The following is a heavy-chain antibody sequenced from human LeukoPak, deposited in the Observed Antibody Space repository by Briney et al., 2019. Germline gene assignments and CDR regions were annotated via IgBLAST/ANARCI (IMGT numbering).Heavy chain of an antibody. Sequence: GGSLRLSCAASGFTFGDYVMHWVRQTPGRGLEWVSLISGDGTSTYYADSVEGRFTISRDNSKNSLYLQMNSLRAEDTALYYCAKDPAHYTSAWDGYSQDWGQGSLVTVSS. CDR1: GFTFGDYV. V-gene: IGHV3-43*02. CDR2: ISGDGTST. D-gene: IGHD4-11*01. CDR3: AKDPAHYTSAWDGYSQD. J-gene: IGHJ1*01.